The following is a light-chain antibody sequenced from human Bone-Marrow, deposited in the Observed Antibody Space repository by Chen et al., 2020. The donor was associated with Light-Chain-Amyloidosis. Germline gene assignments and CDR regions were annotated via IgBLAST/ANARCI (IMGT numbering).Light chain of an antibody. J-gene: IGLJ2*01. CDR1: YLPTKY. CDR2: RDT. CDR3: QSADSSGTYEVI. Sequence: SYELTQPPSVSVSPGQTARIPCPGAYLPTKYAYWYQQKPGQAPVLVIHRDTERPSGISERFSGSSSGTTATLTISGVQAEDEADYHCQSADSSGTYEVIFGGGTKLTVL. V-gene: IGLV3-25*03.